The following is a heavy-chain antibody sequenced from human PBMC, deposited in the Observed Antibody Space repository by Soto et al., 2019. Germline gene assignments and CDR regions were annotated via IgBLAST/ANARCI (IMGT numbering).Heavy chain of an antibody. D-gene: IGHD2-21*02. CDR3: AKDSKAYCGGDCYSDK. J-gene: IGHJ4*02. CDR1: GSTFSSYS. Sequence: EVQLVESGGGLVKLGGSLRLSCAASGSTFSSYSLTWFRQAPGKGLEWVSSISSSISYIYYADSVKGRFTISRDNAKNSLYLQMNSLRAEDTAVYYCAKDSKAYCGGDCYSDKWGQGTLVTVSS. V-gene: IGHV3-21*06. CDR2: ISSSISYI.